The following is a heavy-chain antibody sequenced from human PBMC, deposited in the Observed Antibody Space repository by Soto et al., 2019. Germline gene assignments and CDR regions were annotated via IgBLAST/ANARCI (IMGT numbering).Heavy chain of an antibody. CDR2: ILHDGXXX. J-gene: IGHJ6*02. CDR1: GFTFTSYD. D-gene: IGHD4-4*01. Sequence: GGSLRLSCAASGFTFTSYDMHWVRQAPGKGLEWMALILHDGXXXYYADSVKGRFTISRDNSRSTLYLQMNSLRAEDTAVYYCARSRDGYSFYFYYGMDGWGQGTTVTVSS. CDR3: ARSRDGYSFYFYYGMDG. V-gene: IGHV3-30*03.